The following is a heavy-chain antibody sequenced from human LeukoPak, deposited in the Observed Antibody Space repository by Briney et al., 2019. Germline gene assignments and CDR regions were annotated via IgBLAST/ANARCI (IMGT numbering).Heavy chain of an antibody. Sequence: GGSLRLSCAASGFTFRSYAMNWVRQAPGKGLESVSRISGSGGRTYYVDSVKGRFTISRDISKNILYLQMNSLRAEDMALYYCAKDLFYYDSSGLDYWGQGTLVTVSS. CDR3: AKDLFYYDSSGLDY. V-gene: IGHV3-23*01. J-gene: IGHJ4*02. CDR2: ISGSGGRT. CDR1: GFTFRSYA. D-gene: IGHD3-22*01.